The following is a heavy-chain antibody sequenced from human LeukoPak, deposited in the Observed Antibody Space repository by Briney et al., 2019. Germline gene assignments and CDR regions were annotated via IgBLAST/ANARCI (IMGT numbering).Heavy chain of an antibody. CDR3: ARDGAHYYDSSGRSDI. V-gene: IGHV4-39*07. J-gene: IGHJ3*02. D-gene: IGHD3-22*01. Sequence: PSETLSLTCTVSGGSISSSSYYWGWIRQPPGKGLEWIGSIYYSGSTYYNPSLKSRVIISVDTSKNQFSLKLSSVTAADTAVYYCARDGAHYYDSSGRSDIWGQGTMVTVSS. CDR1: GGSISSSSYY. CDR2: IYYSGST.